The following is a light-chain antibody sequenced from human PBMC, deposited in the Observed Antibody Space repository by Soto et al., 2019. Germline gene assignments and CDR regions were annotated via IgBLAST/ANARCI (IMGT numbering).Light chain of an antibody. J-gene: IGLJ1*01. CDR1: SSDVGSYNL. V-gene: IGLV2-23*02. CDR2: EVN. CDR3: CSYAGSRTYV. Sequence: ALTQPASVSGSPGQSITISCTGTSSDVGSYNLVSWYQQHPGKAPKVMIHEVNKRPSVVSNRFSGSKSGNTASLTISGLQAEDEADYYCCSYAGSRTYVFGTGTKVTVL.